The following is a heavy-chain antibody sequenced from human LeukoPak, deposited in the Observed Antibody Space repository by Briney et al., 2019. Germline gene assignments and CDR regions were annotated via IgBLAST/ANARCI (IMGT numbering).Heavy chain of an antibody. Sequence: SVKVSCKASGGTFSSYAISWVRQAPGQGLEWMGRIIPILGIANYAQKFQGRVTITADKSTSTAYMELSSLRSEDTAVYCCARYSDGGSSDYFDYWGQGTLVTVSS. CDR3: ARYSDGGSSDYFDY. D-gene: IGHD2-15*01. V-gene: IGHV1-69*04. CDR2: IIPILGIA. J-gene: IGHJ4*02. CDR1: GGTFSSYA.